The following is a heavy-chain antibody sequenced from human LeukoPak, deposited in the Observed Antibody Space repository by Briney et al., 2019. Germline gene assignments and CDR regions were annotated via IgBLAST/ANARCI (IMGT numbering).Heavy chain of an antibody. V-gene: IGHV4-59*01. J-gene: IGHJ4*02. Sequence: SETLSLTCTVSGGSISSYYWSWIRQPPGKGLEWIGYIYDIWSTSYNPSLKSRVTISVDTSSNQFSLMLTSVTAADTAVYYCARGTKTGYTGYDWNYWGQGSLVSVSS. CDR3: ARGTKTGYTGYDWNY. CDR1: GGSISSYY. D-gene: IGHD5-12*01. CDR2: IYDIWST.